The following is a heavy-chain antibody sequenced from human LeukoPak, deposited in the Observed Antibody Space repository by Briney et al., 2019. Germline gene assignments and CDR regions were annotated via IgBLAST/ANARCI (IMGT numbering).Heavy chain of an antibody. CDR3: ARDHIVGAVYWFDP. CDR1: GYTFSSYG. D-gene: IGHD1-26*01. J-gene: IGHJ5*02. Sequence: ASVKVSCKASGYTFSSYGISWVRQAPGQGLEWMGWISAYNGNTNYAQKLQGRVTMTTDTSTSTAYMELRSLRSDDTAVYYCARDHIVGAVYWFDPWGQGTLVTVSS. CDR2: ISAYNGNT. V-gene: IGHV1-18*01.